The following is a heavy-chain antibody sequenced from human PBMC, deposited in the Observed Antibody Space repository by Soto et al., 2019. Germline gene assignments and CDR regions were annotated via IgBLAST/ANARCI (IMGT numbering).Heavy chain of an antibody. CDR1: GFTFRSFT. D-gene: IGHD3-10*01. Sequence: GGSLRLSCAASGFTFRSFTMNWVRQAPGKGLEWVALISYDEIDKYFADAVKGRFTISRDNSKNTLYLQMDSLRAEDTAVYYCAGRSGSSDYWGRGTLVTVSS. CDR2: ISYDEIDK. CDR3: AGRSGSSDY. J-gene: IGHJ4*02. V-gene: IGHV3-30*04.